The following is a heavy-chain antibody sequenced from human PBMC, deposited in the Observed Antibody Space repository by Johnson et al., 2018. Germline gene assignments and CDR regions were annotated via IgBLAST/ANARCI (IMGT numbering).Heavy chain of an antibody. V-gene: IGHV4-59*01. CDR1: GVSISTYY. CDR2: IYDTGST. CDR3: ARGMTTIMLQVTFDI. D-gene: IGHD2-21*02. Sequence: QVQLQESGPGLVQPTETLSLICTVSGVSISTYYWSWIRQSPGKGLEWIGYIYDTGSTNDNPSLKSRVTISVYTSKNQFSLTLTPLTAADTAMYYCARGMTTIMLQVTFDIGGQGTMVTVSS. J-gene: IGHJ3*02.